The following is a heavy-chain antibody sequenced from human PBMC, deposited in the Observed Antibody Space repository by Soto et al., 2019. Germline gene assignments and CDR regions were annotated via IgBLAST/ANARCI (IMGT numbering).Heavy chain of an antibody. CDR2: ISGSGGST. CDR3: AKDGSWGDSYYYYYMDV. CDR1: GFTFSSCA. D-gene: IGHD2-15*01. V-gene: IGHV3-23*01. J-gene: IGHJ6*03. Sequence: GGSLRLSCAASGFTFSSCAMSWVRQAPGKGLEWVSAISGSGGSTYYADSVKGRFTISRDNSKNTLYLQMNSLRAEDTAVYYCAKDGSWGDSYYYYYMDVWGKGTTVTVSS.